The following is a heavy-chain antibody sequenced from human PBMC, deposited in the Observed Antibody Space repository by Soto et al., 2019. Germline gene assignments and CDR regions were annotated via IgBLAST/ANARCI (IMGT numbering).Heavy chain of an antibody. V-gene: IGHV4-39*01. CDR3: GRQPGHCGSTTCFGYYSVDV. Sequence: QLQLQESGPRLVKPSETLSLTCSVSGGSISSSSYSWGWIRQPPGKGLEWIGTIYYSGSTHYHPSLEGRVAISADTPNNQLSLRLSSVTAADTAVYYCGRQPGHCGSTTCFGYYSVDVWGQGTTVTVS. D-gene: IGHD2-2*01. CDR1: GGSISSSSYS. J-gene: IGHJ6*02. CDR2: IYYSGST.